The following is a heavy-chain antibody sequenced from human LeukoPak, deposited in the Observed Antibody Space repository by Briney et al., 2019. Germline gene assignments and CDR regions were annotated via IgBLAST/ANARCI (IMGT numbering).Heavy chain of an antibody. CDR2: ISGSGGST. J-gene: IGHJ4*02. CDR1: GFTFSAHW. CDR3: AKGWSATGFFDY. D-gene: IGHD6-13*01. V-gene: IGHV3-23*01. Sequence: GGSLRLSCAASGFTFSAHWMSWVRQAPGKGLEWVSAISGSGGSTYYADSVKGRFTISRDNSKNTLYLQMNSLRAEDTAVYYCAKGWSATGFFDYWGQGTLVTVSS.